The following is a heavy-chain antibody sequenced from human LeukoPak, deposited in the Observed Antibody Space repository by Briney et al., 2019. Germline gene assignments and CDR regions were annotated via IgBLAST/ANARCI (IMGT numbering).Heavy chain of an antibody. CDR2: IYTSGST. CDR1: GGSISSYY. J-gene: IGHJ4*02. V-gene: IGHV4-4*07. Sequence: PSETLSLTCTVSGGSISSYYWSWIRQPAGKGLEWIGRIYTSGSTNYNPSLKSRVTMSVDTTKNQFSLKLSSVTAADTAVYYCARAYPTTVVSPTFDYWGQGTLVTVSS. CDR3: ARAYPTTVVSPTFDY. D-gene: IGHD4-23*01.